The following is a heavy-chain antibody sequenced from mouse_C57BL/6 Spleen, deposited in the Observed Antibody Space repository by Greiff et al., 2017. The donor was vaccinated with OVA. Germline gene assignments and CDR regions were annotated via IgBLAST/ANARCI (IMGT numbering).Heavy chain of an antibody. CDR2: IDPSDSYT. Sequence: QVQLKESGAELVMPGASVKLSCKASGYTFTSYWMHWVKQRPGQGLEWIGEIDPSDSYTNYNQKFKGKSTLTVDKSSSTAYMQLSSLTSEDSAVYYCARWDWVYWYFDVWGTGTTVTVSS. J-gene: IGHJ1*03. CDR3: ARWDWVYWYFDV. V-gene: IGHV1-69*01. CDR1: GYTFTSYW. D-gene: IGHD4-1*01.